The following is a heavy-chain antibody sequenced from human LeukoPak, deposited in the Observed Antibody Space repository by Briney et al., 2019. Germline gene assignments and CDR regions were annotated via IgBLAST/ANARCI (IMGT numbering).Heavy chain of an antibody. CDR3: ARDHHRRLYDSQARDTFDI. CDR1: GFTFSDYY. J-gene: IGHJ3*02. CDR2: ISSSGSTI. D-gene: IGHD3-22*01. V-gene: IGHV3-11*04. Sequence: GGSLRLSCAASGFTFSDYYMSWIRQAPGKGLEWVSYISSSGSTIYYADSVKGRFTVSRDNAKDSLYLQMNSLRAEDTAVYYCARDHHRRLYDSQARDTFDIWGQGTMVTVSS.